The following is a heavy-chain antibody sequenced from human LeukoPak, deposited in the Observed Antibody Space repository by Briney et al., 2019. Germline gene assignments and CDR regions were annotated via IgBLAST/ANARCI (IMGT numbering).Heavy chain of an antibody. CDR3: AKNGYSSGWYPEN. CDR1: VFTFSNYG. V-gene: IGHV3-23*01. J-gene: IGHJ4*02. Sequence: GVSLRLPCAASVFTFSNYGMSWVRQAPGKGRAGVSVVTGTGGSTYYADPVKGRFTISRDNSKNTLYLQMNSLRGEDTAIYYSAKNGYSSGWYPENWGQGTLVTVSS. CDR2: VTGTGGST. D-gene: IGHD6-19*01.